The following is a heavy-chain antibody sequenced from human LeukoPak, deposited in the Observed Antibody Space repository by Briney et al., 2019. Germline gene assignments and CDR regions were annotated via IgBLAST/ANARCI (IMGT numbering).Heavy chain of an antibody. Sequence: PSETLSLTCAISGASFSGYSWTWIRQPPGKGLEWIGEFSHTGSPIYNPSLKSRVTISVDKSKNQFSLKLSSVTAADTAAYYCARIRGFGADYYYYYMDVWGKGTTVTVSS. J-gene: IGHJ6*03. D-gene: IGHD3-10*01. CDR2: FSHTGSP. V-gene: IGHV4-34*01. CDR1: GASFSGYS. CDR3: ARIRGFGADYYYYYMDV.